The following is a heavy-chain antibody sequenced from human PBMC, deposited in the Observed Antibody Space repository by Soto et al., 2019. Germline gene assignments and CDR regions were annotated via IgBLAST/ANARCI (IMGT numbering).Heavy chain of an antibody. CDR2: IWYDGSRI. CDR1: GFTFSSHG. CDR3: ARGYYGSGSNYGMDV. D-gene: IGHD3-10*01. J-gene: IGHJ6*02. V-gene: IGHV3-33*01. Sequence: QVQLVESGGGVVQPGRSLRLSCAASGFTFSSHGMHWVRQAPGKGLDWVAVIWYDGSRIYYADSVEGRFTISRDNSKNTLYLQMDSLRAEDTAVYYCARGYYGSGSNYGMDVWVQGTTVTVSS.